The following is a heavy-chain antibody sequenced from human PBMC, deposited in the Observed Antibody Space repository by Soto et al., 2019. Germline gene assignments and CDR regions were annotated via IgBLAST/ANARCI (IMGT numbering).Heavy chain of an antibody. D-gene: IGHD6-13*01. CDR3: VKAGQQLVDDDIF. CDR2: ISSNGGST. CDR1: GFTFSSYA. V-gene: IGHV3-64D*06. Sequence: GGSLRLSCSASGFTFSSYAMHWVRQAPGKGLEYVSAISSNGGSTYYADSVKGRFTISRDNSKNTLYPQMSSLRAEDTAVYYCVKAGQQLVDDDIFWGQGTLVTVSS. J-gene: IGHJ4*02.